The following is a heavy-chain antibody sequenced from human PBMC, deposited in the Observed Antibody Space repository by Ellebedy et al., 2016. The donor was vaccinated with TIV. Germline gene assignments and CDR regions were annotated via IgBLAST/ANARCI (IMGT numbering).Heavy chain of an antibody. CDR2: ISHDGSSQ. V-gene: IGHV3-30-3*01. J-gene: IGHJ4*02. CDR1: GFTFDSYA. CDR3: ARDLDKSSGWYGGAAY. D-gene: IGHD6-19*01. Sequence: GASLKISCVASGFTFDSYAMHWVRQAPGKGLEWVAVISHDGSSQYYADSVKGRFTVSRDNSMTTVYLEMNSLRAEDTALYYCARDLDKSSGWYGGAAYWGQGTQVTVSS.